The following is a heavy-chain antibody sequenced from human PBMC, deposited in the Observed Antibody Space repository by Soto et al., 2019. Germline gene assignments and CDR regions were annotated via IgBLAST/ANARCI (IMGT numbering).Heavy chain of an antibody. Sequence: EVQLVESGGGLVKPGGSLRLSCAASGITLTTYSMNWVRQAPGKGLEWVSSISSSSAYIYYADSVKGRFTISRDNAKNSLSLQMISLRAEDTAVYYCARYSSPGAFDIWGQGTMVTVSS. D-gene: IGHD2-21*01. CDR1: GITLTTYS. CDR2: ISSSSAYI. J-gene: IGHJ3*02. CDR3: ARYSSPGAFDI. V-gene: IGHV3-21*01.